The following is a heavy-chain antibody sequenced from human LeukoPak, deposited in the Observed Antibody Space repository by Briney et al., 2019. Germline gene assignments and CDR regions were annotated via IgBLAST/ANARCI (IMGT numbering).Heavy chain of an antibody. Sequence: PGGSLRLSCAASGFTFTTYCMNWVRQAPGKGLEWVSSISSSGSDIYYADSVKGRFTISRDNAKNSLYLQMNSLRDEDTAVYYCARDESSPSWGHLFDYWGQGTLVTVSS. CDR3: ARDESSPSWGHLFDY. J-gene: IGHJ4*02. D-gene: IGHD3-22*01. V-gene: IGHV3-21*01. CDR1: GFTFTTYC. CDR2: ISSSGSDI.